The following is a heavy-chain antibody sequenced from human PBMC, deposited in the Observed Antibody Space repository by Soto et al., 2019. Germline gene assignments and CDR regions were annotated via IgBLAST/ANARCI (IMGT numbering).Heavy chain of an antibody. CDR1: GFTFKMFW. Sequence: EVQLVESGGGLVQPGGSLRLSCAASGFTFKMFWMHWVRQVPGKGLEWVSRINDDGISTNYADSVKGRFTISRDNAKNTLYLQMNALRVEDTAFYYCTRGPRSTSTGTGAFWGQGTLVTVSS. CDR3: TRGPRSTSTGTGAF. CDR2: INDDGIST. V-gene: IGHV3-74*01. J-gene: IGHJ4*02. D-gene: IGHD1-1*01.